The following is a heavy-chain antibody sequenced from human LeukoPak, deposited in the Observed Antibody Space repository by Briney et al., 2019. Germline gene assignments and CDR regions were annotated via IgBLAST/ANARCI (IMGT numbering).Heavy chain of an antibody. CDR1: GYIFTSYV. CDR2: INTNTGNP. D-gene: IGHD3-22*01. J-gene: IGHJ4*02. Sequence: ASVKVSCKASGYIFTSYVLHWVRQAPGQGLEWMGWINTNTGNPTYAQGFTGRFVFSLDTSVSTAYLQISSLKTDDTAMYYCARGDYETHGYQTRWGQGTLVTVSS. V-gene: IGHV7-4-1*02. CDR3: ARGDYETHGYQTR.